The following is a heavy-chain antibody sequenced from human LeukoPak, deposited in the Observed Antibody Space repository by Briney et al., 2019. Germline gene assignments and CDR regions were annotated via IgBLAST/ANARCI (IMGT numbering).Heavy chain of an antibody. CDR1: GGTFSSYA. CDR3: ARASMVRGENWFDP. D-gene: IGHD3-10*01. J-gene: IGHJ5*02. CDR2: IIPILGIA. V-gene: IGHV1-69*04. Sequence: ASVKVSCKASGGTFSSYAISWARQAPGQGLEWMGRIIPILGIANYAQKFQGRVTITADKSTSTAYMELSSLRSEDTAVYYCARASMVRGENWFDPWGQGTLVTVSS.